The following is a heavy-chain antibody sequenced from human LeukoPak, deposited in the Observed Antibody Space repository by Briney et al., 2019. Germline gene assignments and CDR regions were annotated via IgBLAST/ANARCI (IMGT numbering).Heavy chain of an antibody. J-gene: IGHJ4*02. CDR2: IIPIFGTA. V-gene: IGHV1-69*01. D-gene: IGHD3-3*01. Sequence: ALVKVSCKASGGTFSSYAISWVRQAPGQGLEWMGGIIPIFGTANYAQKFQGRVTITADESTSTAYMELSSLRSEDTAVYYCARDPTHYDFWSGETQAPVDYWGQGTLVTVSS. CDR1: GGTFSSYA. CDR3: ARDPTHYDFWSGETQAPVDY.